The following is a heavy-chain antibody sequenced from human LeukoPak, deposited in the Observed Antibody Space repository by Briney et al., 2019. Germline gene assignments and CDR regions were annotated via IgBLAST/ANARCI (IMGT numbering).Heavy chain of an antibody. J-gene: IGHJ4*03. CDR1: GGSFSRYY. CDR3: ARGATISETGYFDF. D-gene: IGHD5-24*01. CDR2: IDHRGDT. Sequence: NPSETLSLTCAVYGGSFSRYYWSWIRRSPGKGLEWIAEIDHRGDTNYNPSVKSRVTISVDTSKNQFSLKMRSLSAADTALYYCARGATISETGYFDFWGQGTLVTVSS. V-gene: IGHV4-34*01.